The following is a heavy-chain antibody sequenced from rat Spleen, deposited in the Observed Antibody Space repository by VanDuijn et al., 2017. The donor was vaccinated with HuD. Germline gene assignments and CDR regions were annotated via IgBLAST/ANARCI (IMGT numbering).Heavy chain of an antibody. CDR2: ISTSGGRT. Sequence: EVQLVESGGGLVQPGRSLKLSCSASGFTFSDYTMAWVRQAPKKGLEWVATISTSGGRTYYRDSVKGRFTISRDSTKTTLYLQMNSLRSEDTATYYCTREETLYWYFDFWGPGIMVTVSS. CDR1: GFTFSDYT. J-gene: IGHJ1*01. CDR3: TREETLYWYFDF. D-gene: IGHD3-4*01. V-gene: IGHV5S23*01.